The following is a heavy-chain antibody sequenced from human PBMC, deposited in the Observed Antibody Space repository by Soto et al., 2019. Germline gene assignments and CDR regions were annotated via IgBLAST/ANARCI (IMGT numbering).Heavy chain of an antibody. CDR3: ARGGNYGDSHNWFDP. CDR2: IIPIFGTA. J-gene: IGHJ5*02. Sequence: SVKVSCKASGGTFSSYAISWVRQAPGQGLEWMGGIIPIFGTANYAQKFQGRVTITADKSTSTAYMELSSLRSEDTAVYYCARGGNYGDSHNWFDPWGQGTLVTVSS. CDR1: GGTFSSYA. D-gene: IGHD4-17*01. V-gene: IGHV1-69*06.